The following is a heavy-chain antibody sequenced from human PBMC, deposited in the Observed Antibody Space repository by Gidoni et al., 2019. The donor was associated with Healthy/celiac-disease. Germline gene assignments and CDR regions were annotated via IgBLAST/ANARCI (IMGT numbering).Heavy chain of an antibody. CDR3: ARDREPAHSIVGGMDV. V-gene: IGHV3-33*01. CDR2: IWYDGSNK. CDR1: GFTFSSYG. D-gene: IGHD1-26*01. J-gene: IGHJ6*02. Sequence: QVQLVESGGGVVQPGRSLRLSCAASGFTFSSYGMHWVRQAPGKGLEWVAVIWYDGSNKYYADSVKGRFTISRDNSKNTLYLQMNSLRAEDTAVYYCARDREPAHSIVGGMDVWGQGTTVTVSS.